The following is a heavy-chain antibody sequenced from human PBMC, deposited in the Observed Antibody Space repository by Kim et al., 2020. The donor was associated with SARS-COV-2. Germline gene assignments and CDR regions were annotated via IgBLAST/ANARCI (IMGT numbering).Heavy chain of an antibody. CDR1: GYSFTTFG. V-gene: IGHV1-18*04. CDR3: ARSLHSDYDFGDGFTHNWF. CDR2: IKPNSGNT. J-gene: IGHJ5*01. D-gene: IGHD3-3*01. Sequence: ASVKVSCKASGYSFTTFGITWVRQAPGQGLEWMGWIKPNSGNTNYAEKFQGRFTITADTSTTTAYMELQRLTSYDTAGYYCARSLHSDYDFGDGFTHNWF.